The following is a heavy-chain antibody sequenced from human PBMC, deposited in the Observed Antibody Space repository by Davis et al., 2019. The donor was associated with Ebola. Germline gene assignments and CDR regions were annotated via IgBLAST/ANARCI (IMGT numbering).Heavy chain of an antibody. CDR2: INSDGSST. Sequence: HTGGSLRLSCAASGFTFSSYWMHWVRQAPGKGLVWVSRINSDGSSTSYADSVKGRFTISRDNAKNTLYLQMNSLRAEDTAVYYCASGQVITIGGMDVWGQGTTVTVSS. D-gene: IGHD3-22*01. J-gene: IGHJ6*02. CDR1: GFTFSSYW. V-gene: IGHV3-74*01. CDR3: ASGQVITIGGMDV.